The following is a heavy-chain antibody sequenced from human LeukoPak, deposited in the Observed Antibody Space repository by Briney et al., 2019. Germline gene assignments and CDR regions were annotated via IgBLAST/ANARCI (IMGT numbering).Heavy chain of an antibody. CDR2: IKREESEK. CDR1: GFPFSSFW. V-gene: IGHV3-7*01. D-gene: IGHD2-2*02. J-gene: IGHJ4*02. Sequence: GGSLRLPCAPSGFPFSSFWIPWVPQAPGKGLEGVATIKREESEKYYVDSVEGRFTSSRDNAKNSLYLQMNSLRAEETAVYYCAREGRELAYCSGSTCYSNGPIDSWGQGTLVTVSS. CDR3: AREGRELAYCSGSTCYSNGPIDS.